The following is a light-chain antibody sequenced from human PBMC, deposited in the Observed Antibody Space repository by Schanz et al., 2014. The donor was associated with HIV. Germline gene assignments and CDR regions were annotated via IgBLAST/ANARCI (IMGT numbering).Light chain of an antibody. Sequence: QSALTQPASVSGSPGQSITISCTGTSSDVGTYDYVSWYQQHPGKAPKLMIYDVSYRPSGVSNRFSGSKSGNTASLTISGLQAGDEADYFCSSYTSSLTRVFGTGTKLTVL. V-gene: IGLV2-14*03. CDR3: SSYTSSLTRV. CDR2: DVS. CDR1: SSDVGTYDY. J-gene: IGLJ1*01.